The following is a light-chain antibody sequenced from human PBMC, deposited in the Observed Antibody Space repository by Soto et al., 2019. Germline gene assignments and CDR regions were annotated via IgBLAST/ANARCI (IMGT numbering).Light chain of an antibody. CDR3: QQYVSSPRT. CDR1: QSISSSY. Sequence: EIVLTQSPGTLSLSPGERATLSCRASQSISSSYLAWYQQKPGQAPGPLIYGASSRATGIPDRFSGSGSGTDFTLTISRLEPEDFAVYYCQQYVSSPRTFGQGTKVDIK. V-gene: IGKV3-20*01. CDR2: GAS. J-gene: IGKJ1*01.